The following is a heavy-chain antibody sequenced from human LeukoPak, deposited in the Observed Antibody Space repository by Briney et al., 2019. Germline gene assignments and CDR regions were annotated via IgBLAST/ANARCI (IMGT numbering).Heavy chain of an antibody. CDR2: TYYRSKWYN. V-gene: IGHV6-1*01. D-gene: IGHD6-6*01. Sequence: SQTLSLTCALSGDSVSSNSVAWHWIRQSPSRGLEWLGRTYYRSKWYNHYAPSVESRITINPDTSKNQLSLQLNSVTPEDTAVYYCVRVAYSSSYYFDSWGQGNLVTVSS. J-gene: IGHJ4*02. CDR1: GDSVSSNSVA. CDR3: VRVAYSSSYYFDS.